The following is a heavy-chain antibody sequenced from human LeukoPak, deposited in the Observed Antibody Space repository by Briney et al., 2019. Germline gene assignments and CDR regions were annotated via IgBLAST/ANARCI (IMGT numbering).Heavy chain of an antibody. Sequence: GGSLRLSCSASRFSFSTYAMSWVRQAPGKGLEWVSAIGASGGTTFYADSAKGRFTISRDNSKNTLFLQMNSLRAEDTAVYYCAREVSVPSGGACGGACYYARPFVYWGQGTLVSVSS. CDR3: AREVSVPSGGACGGACYYARPFVY. V-gene: IGHV3-23*01. CDR1: RFSFSTYA. CDR2: IGASGGTT. J-gene: IGHJ4*02. D-gene: IGHD2-21*02.